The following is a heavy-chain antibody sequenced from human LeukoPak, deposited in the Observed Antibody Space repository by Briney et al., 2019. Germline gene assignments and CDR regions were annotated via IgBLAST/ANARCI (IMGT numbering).Heavy chain of an antibody. CDR3: AKRAEQQLVTGAFDI. CDR1: GGSISSYY. D-gene: IGHD6-13*01. CDR2: IYYSGST. Sequence: SETLSLTCTVPGGSISSYYWSWIRQPPGKGLEWIGYIYYSGSTNYNPSLKSRVTVSVDTSKNQFSLKLSSVTAADTAVYYCAKRAEQQLVTGAFDIWGQGTMVTVSS. V-gene: IGHV4-59*01. J-gene: IGHJ3*02.